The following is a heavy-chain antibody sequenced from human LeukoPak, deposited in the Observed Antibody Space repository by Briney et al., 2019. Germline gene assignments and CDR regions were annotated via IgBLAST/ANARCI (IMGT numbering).Heavy chain of an antibody. Sequence: PGGSLRLSCAASGFTFSSFWMHWVRQAPGKGLVWVSRINSDGSSTSYADSVKGRFTISRDNAKNTLYLQMNSLRAEDTAVYYCAREATVTIDYHYGMDVWGQGTTVTVSS. D-gene: IGHD4-17*01. V-gene: IGHV3-74*01. CDR1: GFTFSSFW. CDR2: INSDGSST. CDR3: AREATVTIDYHYGMDV. J-gene: IGHJ6*02.